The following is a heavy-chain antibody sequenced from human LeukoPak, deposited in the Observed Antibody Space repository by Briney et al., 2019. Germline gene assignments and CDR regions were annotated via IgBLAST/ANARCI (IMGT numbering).Heavy chain of an antibody. Sequence: GGSLRLSCAASGFTFSSYEMNWVRQAPGKGLEWVSYISSSGSTIYYADSVKGRFTISRDNAKNSLYLQMNSLRAEDTAVYYCARGVEDTAMTYYYYGMDVWGQGTTVTVSS. CDR3: ARGVEDTAMTYYYYGMDV. D-gene: IGHD5-18*01. J-gene: IGHJ6*02. CDR1: GFTFSSYE. V-gene: IGHV3-48*03. CDR2: ISSSGSTI.